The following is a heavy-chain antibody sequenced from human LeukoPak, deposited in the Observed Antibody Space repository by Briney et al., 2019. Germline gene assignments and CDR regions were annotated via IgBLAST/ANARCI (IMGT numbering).Heavy chain of an antibody. CDR1: GFTFDNYA. Sequence: GGSLRLSCEASGFTFDNYAMHWVRQAPGRRLEWVAVISFDGNQEYYPDSVKGRFTISRDNSKNTLYLQMNGLKTEDTAVYYCAREGSIVARTDYWGQGALVIVSS. CDR3: AREGSIVARTDY. V-gene: IGHV3-30-3*01. J-gene: IGHJ4*02. D-gene: IGHD3-16*02. CDR2: ISFDGNQE.